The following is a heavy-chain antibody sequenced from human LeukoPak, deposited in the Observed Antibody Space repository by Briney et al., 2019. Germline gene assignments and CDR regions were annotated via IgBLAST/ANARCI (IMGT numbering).Heavy chain of an antibody. V-gene: IGHV1-46*01. J-gene: IGHJ4*02. CDR2: INPSGGST. CDR3: ARDLMIVMVEDEGSADY. D-gene: IGHD3-22*01. Sequence: ASVKVSCKASGYTFTSYYMHWVRQAPGQGLEWMGIINPSGGSTSYAQKFQGRVTMTRDMSTSTVYMELSSLRSEDTAVYYCARDLMIVMVEDEGSADYWGQGTLVTVSS. CDR1: GYTFTSYY.